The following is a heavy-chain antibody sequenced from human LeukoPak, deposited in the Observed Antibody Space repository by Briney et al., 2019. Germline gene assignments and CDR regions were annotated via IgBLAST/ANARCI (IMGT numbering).Heavy chain of an antibody. V-gene: IGHV3-48*03. J-gene: IGHJ3*02. Sequence: GGSLRLSCAASGFTFSSYEMNWVRQAPGKGLEWVSYISSSGSTIYYADSVKGRFTISRDNSKNTLCLQMNSLRAEDTAVYYCARVLNSYGAFDIWGQGTMVTVSS. CDR3: ARVLNSYGAFDI. CDR2: ISSSGSTI. D-gene: IGHD3-10*01. CDR1: GFTFSSYE.